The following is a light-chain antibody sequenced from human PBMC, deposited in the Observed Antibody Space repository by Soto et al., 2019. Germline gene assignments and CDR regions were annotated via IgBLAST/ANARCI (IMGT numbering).Light chain of an antibody. CDR2: GAS. J-gene: IGKJ1*01. CDR1: QSVSRN. CDR3: QQYNNWPRT. Sequence: EMVMTHSPATLSVSPGERATLSCRASQSVSRNLAWYQQKPGQAPRLLIFGASTRATGIPARFSGSGSGTEFTLTISSLQSEHFAVYYCQQYNNWPRTLGQGTKVDIK. V-gene: IGKV3-15*01.